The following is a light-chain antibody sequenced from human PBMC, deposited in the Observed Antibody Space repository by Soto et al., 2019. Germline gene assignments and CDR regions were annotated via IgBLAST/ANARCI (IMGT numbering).Light chain of an antibody. CDR3: MQALQTPVT. CDR2: LGS. Sequence: DIVMTQSPLSLPVTPGEPASISCRSSQTLLHSSGYNYLDWYLQKPGQSPQLLIYLGSNRASGVPGRFSGSGLGTDFTLNISRMEAEDVGVYYCMQALQTPVTFGQGTKLEIK. CDR1: QTLLHSSGYNY. J-gene: IGKJ2*01. V-gene: IGKV2-28*01.